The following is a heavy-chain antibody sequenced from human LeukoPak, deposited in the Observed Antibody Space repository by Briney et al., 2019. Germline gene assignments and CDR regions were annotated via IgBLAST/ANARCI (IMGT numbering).Heavy chain of an antibody. V-gene: IGHV1-69*05. CDR3: ATYITGTTKYFQH. CDR1: GGTFTNYA. Sequence: SVKVSCKASGGTFTNYAISWVRQAPGQGLEWMGGIIPMFGTVNYEQKFQGRVTITTDESTSTAYMELSNLRSEDTALYYCATYITGTTKYFQHWGQGTLVTVSS. D-gene: IGHD1-7*01. CDR2: IIPMFGTV. J-gene: IGHJ1*01.